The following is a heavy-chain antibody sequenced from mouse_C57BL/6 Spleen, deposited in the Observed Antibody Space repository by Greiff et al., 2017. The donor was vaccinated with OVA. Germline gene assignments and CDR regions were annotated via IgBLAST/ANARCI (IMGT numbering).Heavy chain of an antibody. Sequence: QVQLKESGAELARPGASVKMSCKASGYTFTSYTMHWVKQRPGQGLEWIGYINPSSGYTKYNQKFKDKATLTADKSSSTAYMQLSSLTSEDSAVYYCARRSTPYAMDYWGQGTSVTVSS. CDR1: GYTFTSYT. D-gene: IGHD5-1*01. CDR3: ARRSTPYAMDY. V-gene: IGHV1-4*01. CDR2: INPSSGYT. J-gene: IGHJ4*01.